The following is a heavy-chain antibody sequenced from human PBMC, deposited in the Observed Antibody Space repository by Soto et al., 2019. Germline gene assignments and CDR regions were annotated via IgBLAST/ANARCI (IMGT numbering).Heavy chain of an antibody. CDR2: ISYTGRS. Sequence: SETLSLTCTVSGGSISSDANFWSWIRQLPGRGLEWIGYISYTGRSYYNPSINSRLTISLDTSKNLFPLRLSAVTAADTAVYFCARGSFSSRSFWFDRWGQGNLVTVSS. V-gene: IGHV4-31*03. J-gene: IGHJ5*02. D-gene: IGHD2-2*01. CDR1: GGSISSDANF. CDR3: ARGSFSSRSFWFDR.